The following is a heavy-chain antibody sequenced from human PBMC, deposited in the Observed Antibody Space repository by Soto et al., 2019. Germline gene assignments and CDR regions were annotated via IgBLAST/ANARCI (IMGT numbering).Heavy chain of an antibody. V-gene: IGHV3-15*01. CDR1: LFTFSNAW. J-gene: IGHJ4*02. Sequence: VWSLRLSCSASLFTFSNAWMSWVLHTPGKLLEWVGRIKSKTDGGTTDYAAPVKGRFTISRDDSKNTLYLQMNSLKTEDTAVYYCTTGLMPGTPFEYWGQGTLVTVSS. CDR2: IKSKTDGGTT. D-gene: IGHD1-1*01. CDR3: TTGLMPGTPFEY.